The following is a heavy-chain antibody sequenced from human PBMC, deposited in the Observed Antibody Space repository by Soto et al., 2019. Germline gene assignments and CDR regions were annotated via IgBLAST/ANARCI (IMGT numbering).Heavy chain of an antibody. J-gene: IGHJ4*02. CDR1: GFTFTKFA. Sequence: PGGSLRLSCTASGFTFTKFAMHWVRRSPGKGLEWVALISYDGSEKYYADSVKGRFSISRDNSRNTLYLQMNSLRGEDTAVYYCARDRDEILTGYHDYWGQGTEVTVS. CDR2: ISYDGSEK. D-gene: IGHD3-9*01. V-gene: IGHV3-30-3*01. CDR3: ARDRDEILTGYHDY.